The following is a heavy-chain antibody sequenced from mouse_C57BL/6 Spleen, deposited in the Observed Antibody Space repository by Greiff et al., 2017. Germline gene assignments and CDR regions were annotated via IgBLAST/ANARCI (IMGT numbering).Heavy chain of an antibody. V-gene: IGHV5-9-1*02. CDR2: ISSGGDYI. Sequence: EVKLQESGEGLVKPGGSLKLSCAASGFTFSSYAMSWVRQTPEKRREWVAYISSGGDYIYYADTVKGRFTISRDNARNTLYLQMSSLKSEDTAMYYCTRKILYYAMDYWGQGTSVTVSS. J-gene: IGHJ4*01. CDR1: GFTFSSYA. CDR3: TRKILYYAMDY.